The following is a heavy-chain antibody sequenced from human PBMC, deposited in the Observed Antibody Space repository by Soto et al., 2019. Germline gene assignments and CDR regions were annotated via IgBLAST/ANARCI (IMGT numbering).Heavy chain of an antibody. V-gene: IGHV1-3*01. CDR3: ARERHSLVRGVIDYYYMDV. Sequence: QVQLVQSGAEVKKPGASVKVSCKASGYTFTSYAMHWVRQAPGQRREWMGWINAGNGNTKYSPTFQGRVTITRDTSASTAYMELSSLRSEDTAVYYCARERHSLVRGVIDYYYMDVWGKGTTVTVSS. CDR2: INAGNGNT. CDR1: GYTFTSYA. J-gene: IGHJ6*03. D-gene: IGHD3-10*01.